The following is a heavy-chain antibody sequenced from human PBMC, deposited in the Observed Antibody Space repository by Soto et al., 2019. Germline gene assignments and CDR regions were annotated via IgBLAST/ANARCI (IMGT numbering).Heavy chain of an antibody. CDR3: ARGRGAAAVYFDF. Sequence: QVQLVEPGGGLVKPGGSLRLSCAVSGFTFSDYYMTWIRQAPGKGLEWVSYISSSTSHTNYADSVKGRFTISRDNAKNSLFLQMNSLRAEDTAVYYCARGRGAAAVYFDFWGQGTLVTVSS. CDR2: ISSSTSHT. V-gene: IGHV3-11*05. J-gene: IGHJ4*02. CDR1: GFTFSDYY. D-gene: IGHD6-13*01.